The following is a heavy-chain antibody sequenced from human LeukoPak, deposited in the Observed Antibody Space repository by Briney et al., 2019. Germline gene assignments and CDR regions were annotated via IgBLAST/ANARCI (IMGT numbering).Heavy chain of an antibody. CDR1: GGSMSSGSYH. CDR2: IYISGST. Sequence: SQTLSLTCSVSGGSMSSGSYHWGWIRQPAGKGLESIGRIYISGSTHYNPSLKSRVTISVDTSKNQFSLQLTSVPAADTAVYYCARGYGGYVDYWGQGTLVTVSS. CDR3: ARGYGGYVDY. J-gene: IGHJ4*02. D-gene: IGHD4-23*01. V-gene: IGHV4-61*02.